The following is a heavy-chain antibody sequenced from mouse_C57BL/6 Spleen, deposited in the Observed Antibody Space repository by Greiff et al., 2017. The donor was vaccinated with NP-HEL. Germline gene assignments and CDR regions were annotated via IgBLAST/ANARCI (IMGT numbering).Heavy chain of an antibody. V-gene: IGHV5-17*01. CDR3: ARIRRGYYAMGY. CDR1: GFTFSDYG. D-gene: IGHD2-12*01. CDR2: ISSGSSTI. Sequence: EVKLEESGGGLVKPGGSLKLSCAASGFTFSDYGMHWVRQAPEKGLEWVAYISSGSSTIYYVDTVKGRFPISRDNAKNTLFLQMTSLRSEDTAMYYCARIRRGYYAMGYWGQGTSVTVSS. J-gene: IGHJ4*01.